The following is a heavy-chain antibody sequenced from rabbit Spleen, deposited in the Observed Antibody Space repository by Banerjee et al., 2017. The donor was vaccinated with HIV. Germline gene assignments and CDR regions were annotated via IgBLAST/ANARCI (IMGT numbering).Heavy chain of an antibody. CDR2: IYPITDTT. Sequence: QLEESGGRLVQPGGSLTLSCKAYGFTISNYWMNWVRQAPGKGLEWIGIIYPITDTTYYANWVNGRFTISSDNARNTVDLQMNSLTAADTATYFCARDLDGVIGWNLGWWGQGTLVTVS. D-gene: IGHD1-1*01. CDR1: GFTISNYW. J-gene: IGHJ4*01. CDR3: ARDLDGVIGWNLGW. V-gene: IGHV1S7*01.